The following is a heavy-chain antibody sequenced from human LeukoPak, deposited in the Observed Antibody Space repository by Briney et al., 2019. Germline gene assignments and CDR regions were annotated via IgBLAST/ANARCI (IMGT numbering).Heavy chain of an antibody. CDR1: GFTGSSSY. CDR3: ASQAPAAAYGDYVIDYFES. Sequence: VGSLRLSCAASGFTGSSSYMSWVPRAPGKGLESVSASYSGGSTYYADSVKGRFTISGDNSKNTLYLQMNSLRAEDTDVEYCASQAPAAAYGDYVIDYFESWGQGTMVTVAS. CDR2: SYSGGST. J-gene: IGHJ4*02. D-gene: IGHD4-17*01. V-gene: IGHV3-53*05.